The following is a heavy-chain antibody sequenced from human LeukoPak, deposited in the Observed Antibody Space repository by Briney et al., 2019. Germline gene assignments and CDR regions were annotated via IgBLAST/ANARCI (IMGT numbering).Heavy chain of an antibody. CDR3: ARGRKDMMAAGLIDY. V-gene: IGHV3-74*01. J-gene: IGHJ4*01. CDR1: GFTFSSYW. D-gene: IGHD6-13*01. CDR2: IDNDGSST. Sequence: PGGSLRLSCAASGFTFSSYWMHWVRQAPGMGLVWVSRIDNDGSSTRYADSVKGRFTISRDNAKNSLYLQMNSLRAEDTAVYYCARGRKDMMAAGLIDYWGQGTLFTVSS.